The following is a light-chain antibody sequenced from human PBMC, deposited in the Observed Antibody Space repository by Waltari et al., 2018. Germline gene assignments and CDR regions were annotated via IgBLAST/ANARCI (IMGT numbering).Light chain of an antibody. J-gene: IGKJ1*01. Sequence: EVVMTQSPATLSVSPGESVPLPFRASQSVNDNLAWYQQKVGQAPRLLIYGVSSRATGIPARFSGTGSGTDFTLTITSLQAEDFAVYYCQHYNKWPPWTFGQGTKVEFK. CDR1: QSVNDN. V-gene: IGKV3-15*01. CDR2: GVS. CDR3: QHYNKWPPWT.